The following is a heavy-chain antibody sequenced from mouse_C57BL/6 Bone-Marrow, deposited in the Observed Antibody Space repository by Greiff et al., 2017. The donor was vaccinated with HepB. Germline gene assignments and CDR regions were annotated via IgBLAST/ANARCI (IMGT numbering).Heavy chain of an antibody. J-gene: IGHJ2*01. CDR2: IDPENGDT. CDR1: GFNIKDDY. Sequence: VQLKQSGAELVRPGASVKLSCTASGFNIKDDYMHWVKQRPEQGLEWIGWIDPENGDTEYASKFQGKATITADTSSNTAYLQLSSLTSEDTAVYYCTTLITTVEDYWGQGTTLTVSS. CDR3: TTLITTVEDY. V-gene: IGHV14-4*01. D-gene: IGHD1-1*01.